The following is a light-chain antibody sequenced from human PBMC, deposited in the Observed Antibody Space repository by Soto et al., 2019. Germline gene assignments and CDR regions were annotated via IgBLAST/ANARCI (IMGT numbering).Light chain of an antibody. V-gene: IGKV3-15*01. J-gene: IGKJ4*02. CDR1: QSVSSN. CDR2: GAS. CDR3: QQHNKWPLT. Sequence: DIVMTQSPAILSASPGDRATLSCRASQSVSSNLAWYQQKPGQAPRLLIYGASTRHTGIPPRFSGSGSGTDFTLTISSLQSEDFVAYYCQQHNKWPLTFGGGTHVEIK.